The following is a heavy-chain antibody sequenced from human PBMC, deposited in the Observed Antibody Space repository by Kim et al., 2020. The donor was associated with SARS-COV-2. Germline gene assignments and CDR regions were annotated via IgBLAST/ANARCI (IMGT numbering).Heavy chain of an antibody. Sequence: GGSLRLSCAASGFTFSNAWMSWVRQAPGKGLEWVGRIKSKTDGGTTDYAAPVKGRFTISRDDSKNTLYLQMNSLKTEDTAVYYCTTVPFLVAGTDLFDYWGQGTLVTVSS. CDR3: TTVPFLVAGTDLFDY. CDR2: IKSKTDGGTT. D-gene: IGHD6-19*01. V-gene: IGHV3-15*01. J-gene: IGHJ4*02. CDR1: GFTFSNAW.